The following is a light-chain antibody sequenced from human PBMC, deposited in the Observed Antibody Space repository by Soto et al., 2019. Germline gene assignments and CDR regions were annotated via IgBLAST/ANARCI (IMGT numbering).Light chain of an antibody. J-gene: IGKJ2*01. CDR3: QQYTRYPYT. CDR1: QSLDKW. CDR2: DAS. V-gene: IGKV1-5*01. Sequence: DIQMTQSPSTLSASVGDRVSISCRASQSLDKWLAWYQQKPREAPKLLVSDASNLESGVSSRFTGSGSGTEFTLTISSLQPDDFATYYCQQYTRYPYTFGQGTKLEIK.